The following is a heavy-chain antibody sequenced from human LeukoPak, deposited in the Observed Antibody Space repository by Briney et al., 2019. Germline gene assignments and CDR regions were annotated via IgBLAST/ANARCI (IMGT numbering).Heavy chain of an antibody. V-gene: IGHV4-4*07. Sequence: NPSETLSLTCTVSSGSISSYYWSWIRQPAGKELEWIGRIYSSGSSSFNPSLKSRVTMSVDTSKNQFSLKLSSVTAADTAVYYCARERAGSGYSGHDGGWFDPWGQGTLVTVSS. D-gene: IGHD5-12*01. CDR2: IYSSGSS. CDR1: SGSISSYY. J-gene: IGHJ5*02. CDR3: ARERAGSGYSGHDGGWFDP.